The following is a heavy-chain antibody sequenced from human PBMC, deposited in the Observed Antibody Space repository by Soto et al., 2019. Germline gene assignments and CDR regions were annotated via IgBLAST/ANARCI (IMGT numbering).Heavy chain of an antibody. CDR3: TSHYPGLCPNNWFEH. CDR2: TFDLGSS. Sequence: PLGSLRLSCTFSVFTIISSDLHCVRHGPAQWQGWVWIGSTFDLGSSYYNPSLKSRVTISVDTSKNHFSLRLRSVTAADAALYFCTSHYPGLCPNNWFEHWGQGKMVSVS. V-gene: IGHV4-39*01. J-gene: IGHJ5*02. CDR1: VFTIISSDLH.